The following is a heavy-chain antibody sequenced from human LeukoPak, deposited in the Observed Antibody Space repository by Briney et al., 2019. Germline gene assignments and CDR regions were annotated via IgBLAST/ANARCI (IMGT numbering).Heavy chain of an antibody. J-gene: IGHJ4*02. D-gene: IGHD2-2*01. V-gene: IGHV3-23*01. CDR3: AKDRSSSTSCSNY. Sequence: PGGSLRLSCAASGFSFSYHWMNWVRQAPGKGLEWVSGVTGPSSNTYYADSVKGRFTISRDNSKNMLYLEMNSLRVEDTAIYYCAKDRSSSTSCSNYWGRGTLVTVSS. CDR1: GFSFSYHW. CDR2: VTGPSSNT.